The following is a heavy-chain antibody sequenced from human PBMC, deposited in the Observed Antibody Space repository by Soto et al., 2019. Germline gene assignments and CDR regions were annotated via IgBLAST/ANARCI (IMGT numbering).Heavy chain of an antibody. Sequence: LRLSCAASGFTFSSYAMHWVRQAPGKGLEWVAVISYDGSNKYYADSVKGRFTISRDNSKNTLYLQMNSLRAEDTAVYYCARPALGEDDAFEIWGQGTMVTVSS. CDR1: GFTFSSYA. J-gene: IGHJ3*02. CDR3: ARPALGEDDAFEI. V-gene: IGHV3-30-3*01. CDR2: ISYDGSNK. D-gene: IGHD3-16*01.